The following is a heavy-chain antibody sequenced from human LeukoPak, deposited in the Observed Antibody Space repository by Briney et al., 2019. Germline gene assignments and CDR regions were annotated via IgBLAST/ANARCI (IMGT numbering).Heavy chain of an antibody. D-gene: IGHD1-26*01. Sequence: GGSLRLSCAASGFTVSSNYMSWVRQAPGKGLEWVSVIYSGGSTYYADSVKGRFTISRDNSKNTLYLQMNSLRAEDTAVYYCARALHESGSYHYWGQGTLVTVSS. CDR3: ARALHESGSYHY. CDR1: GFTVSSNY. J-gene: IGHJ4*02. CDR2: IYSGGST. V-gene: IGHV3-53*01.